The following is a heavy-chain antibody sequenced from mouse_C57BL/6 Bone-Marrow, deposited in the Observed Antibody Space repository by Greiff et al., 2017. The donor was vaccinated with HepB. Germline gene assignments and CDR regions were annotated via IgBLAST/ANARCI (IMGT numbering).Heavy chain of an antibody. CDR3: ARDLRTTVVEDYFDY. CDR1: GFTFSSYA. V-gene: IGHV5-4*01. D-gene: IGHD1-1*01. CDR2: ISDGGSYT. J-gene: IGHJ2*01. Sequence: EVKLVESGGGLVKPGGSLKLSCAASGFTFSSYAMSWVRQTPEKRLEWVATISDGGSYTYYPDNVKGRFTISRDNAKNNLYLQMRHLKSEDTAMYYCARDLRTTVVEDYFDYWGQGTTLTVSS.